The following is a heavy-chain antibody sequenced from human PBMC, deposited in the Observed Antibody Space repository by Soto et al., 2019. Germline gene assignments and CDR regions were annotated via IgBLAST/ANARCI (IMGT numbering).Heavy chain of an antibody. V-gene: IGHV1-18*01. J-gene: IGHJ4*02. CDR3: ARSSSGWSPSYYFDY. Sequence: GASVKVSCKASGYTFTSYGISWVRQAPGQGLEWMGWISAYNDNANYAQKFQVRVTITADKSTSTAYMELSSLRSEDTAVYYCARSSSGWSPSYYFDYWGQGTLVTVSS. CDR2: ISAYNDNA. D-gene: IGHD6-19*01. CDR1: GYTFTSYG.